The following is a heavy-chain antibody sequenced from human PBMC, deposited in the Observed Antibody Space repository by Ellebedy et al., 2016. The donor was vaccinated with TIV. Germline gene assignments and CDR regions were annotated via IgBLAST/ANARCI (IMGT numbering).Heavy chain of an antibody. Sequence: GGSLRLSCVASGFSFRSYWMSWVRQAPGKGLEWVANIYQDGSAHYYVDSVKGRFTISRDNAKNSLFLQMNSLRVEDTAVYYCARRGSDGDYAVQVNSWFDRWGRGTLVSVSS. CDR3: ARRGSDGDYAVQVNSWFDR. J-gene: IGHJ5*02. V-gene: IGHV3-7*01. D-gene: IGHD4-17*01. CDR1: GFSFRSYW. CDR2: IYQDGSAH.